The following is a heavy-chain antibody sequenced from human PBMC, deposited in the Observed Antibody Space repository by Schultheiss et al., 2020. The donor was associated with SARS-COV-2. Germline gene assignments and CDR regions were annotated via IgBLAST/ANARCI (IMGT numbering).Heavy chain of an antibody. D-gene: IGHD4-11*01. J-gene: IGHJ4*02. V-gene: IGHV3-21*01. CDR3: ARGDQGWTTTVFLFDY. Sequence: GESLKISCAASGFTFSSYSMNWVRQAPGKGLEWVSSISSSSSYIYYADSVKGRFTISRDNAKNSLYLQMNSLRAEDTAVYYCARGDQGWTTTVFLFDYWGQGTLVTVSS. CDR2: ISSSSSYI. CDR1: GFTFSSYS.